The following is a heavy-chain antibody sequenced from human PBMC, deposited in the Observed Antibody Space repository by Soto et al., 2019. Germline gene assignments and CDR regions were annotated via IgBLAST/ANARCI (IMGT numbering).Heavy chain of an antibody. J-gene: IGHJ6*02. D-gene: IGHD2-21*02. Sequence: GASVKVSCKASGYTFTSYDINWVRQATGQGLEWMGWMNPNSGNTGYAQKFQGRVTMTRNTSISTAYMELSSLRSEDTAVYYCARYEGGYCGGDCYRMRVYYGMDVWGQGTTVTVSS. CDR3: ARYEGGYCGGDCYRMRVYYGMDV. CDR2: MNPNSGNT. V-gene: IGHV1-8*01. CDR1: GYTFTSYD.